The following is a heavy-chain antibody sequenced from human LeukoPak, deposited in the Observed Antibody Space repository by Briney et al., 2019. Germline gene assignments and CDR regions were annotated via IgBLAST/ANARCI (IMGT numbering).Heavy chain of an antibody. CDR3: ARVRRYCSGGSCYFPY. Sequence: GGSLRLSCAASGFTFSSYCMSWVRLAPGRGLEWVSYISSSGSTIYYADSVKGRFTISRDNAKNSLYLQMNSLRAEDTAVYYCARVRRYCSGGSCYFPYWGQGTLVTVSS. V-gene: IGHV3-48*04. CDR2: ISSSGSTI. CDR1: GFTFSSYC. D-gene: IGHD2-15*01. J-gene: IGHJ4*02.